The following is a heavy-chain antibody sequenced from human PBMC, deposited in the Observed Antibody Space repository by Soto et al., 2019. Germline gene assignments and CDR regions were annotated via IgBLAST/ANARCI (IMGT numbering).Heavy chain of an antibody. D-gene: IGHD6-6*01. J-gene: IGHJ1*01. Sequence: GGSLRLSCAASGFTVSSNYMSWVRQAPGKGLEWVSVIYSGGSTYYADSVKGRFTISRDNSKNTLYLQMNSLRAADTAVYYCARAYSSSSQSFQHWGQGTLVTVSS. CDR1: GFTVSSNY. V-gene: IGHV3-66*01. CDR3: ARAYSSSSQSFQH. CDR2: IYSGGST.